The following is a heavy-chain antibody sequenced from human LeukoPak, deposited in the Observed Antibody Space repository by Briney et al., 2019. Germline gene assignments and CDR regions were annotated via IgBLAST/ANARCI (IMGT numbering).Heavy chain of an antibody. CDR1: GFTFSTYN. CDR2: ISSSGSYI. CDR3: AKTALAVAGIVPVESELDY. J-gene: IGHJ4*02. D-gene: IGHD6-19*01. V-gene: IGHV3-21*04. Sequence: PGGSPRLSCAASGFTFSTYNMNWVRQAPGKGQEWVSFISSSGSYIYYADSVKGRFTISRDNSKNTLYLQMNSLRAEDTAVYYCAKTALAVAGIVPVESELDYWGQGTLVTVSS.